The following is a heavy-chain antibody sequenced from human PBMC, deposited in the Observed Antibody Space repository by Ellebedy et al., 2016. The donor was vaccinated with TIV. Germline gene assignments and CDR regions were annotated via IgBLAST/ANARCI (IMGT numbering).Heavy chain of an antibody. D-gene: IGHD6-19*01. Sequence: GESLKISCAASGFSFSTYAINWVRQAPGKGLEWLSYISSSTVAIYYADSVKDRFTISRDNSKNSVYLQMNNLRAEDTAVYYCARDEAGRFDYWGQGTLVTVSS. CDR1: GFSFSTYA. CDR2: ISSSTVAI. V-gene: IGHV3-48*04. CDR3: ARDEAGRFDY. J-gene: IGHJ4*02.